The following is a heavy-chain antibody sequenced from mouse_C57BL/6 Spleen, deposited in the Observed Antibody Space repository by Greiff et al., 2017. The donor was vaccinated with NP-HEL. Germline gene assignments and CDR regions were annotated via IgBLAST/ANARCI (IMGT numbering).Heavy chain of an antibody. D-gene: IGHD2-2*01. CDR2: IRSKSNNYAT. CDR1: GFSFNTYA. V-gene: IGHV10-1*01. J-gene: IGHJ4*01. CDR3: VRHGGYEGPY. Sequence: DVKLQESGGGLVQPKGSLKLSCAASGFSFNTYAMNWVRQAPGKGLEWVARIRSKSNNYATYYADSVKDRFTISRDDSESMLYLQMNNLKTEDTAMYYCVRHGGYEGPYWGQGTSVTVSS.